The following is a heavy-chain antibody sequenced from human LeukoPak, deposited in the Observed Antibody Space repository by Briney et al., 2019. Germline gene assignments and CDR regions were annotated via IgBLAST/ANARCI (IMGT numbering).Heavy chain of an antibody. V-gene: IGHV3-11*01. D-gene: IGHD2-2*01. CDR2: ITNSGSTI. J-gene: IGHJ4*02. CDR1: GFSFSDYY. CDR3: ATDRHCATTTCSVDY. Sequence: GGSLRVSCAASGFSFSDYYMSWVRQAPGKGLEWISYITNSGSTIYYAESVKGRFTISRDDAKNSLYLQMNNLRAEDTAVYYCATDRHCATTTCSVDYWGQGTLVTVSS.